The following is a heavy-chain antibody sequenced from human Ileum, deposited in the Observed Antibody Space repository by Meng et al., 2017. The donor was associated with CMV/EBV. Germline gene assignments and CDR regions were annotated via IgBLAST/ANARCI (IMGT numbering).Heavy chain of an antibody. V-gene: IGHV3-11*05. CDR2: ISRDNTYT. Sequence: LVGSGGVLVKPWGSLGLSCGASGFSFSDFHMNWIRQAPRKWPEWVSFISRDNTYTKYADSVKGRFTISRDNAKNLLFLQMNSLRVENTALYYCARGHYDSFWGRGTLVTVSS. D-gene: IGHD3-22*01. J-gene: IGHJ4*02. CDR1: GFSFSDFH. CDR3: ARGHYDSF.